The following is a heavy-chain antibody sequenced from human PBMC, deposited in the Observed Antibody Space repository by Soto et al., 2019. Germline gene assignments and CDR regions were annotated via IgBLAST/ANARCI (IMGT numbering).Heavy chain of an antibody. J-gene: IGHJ4*02. Sequence: GGSLRLSCAASGFTFSSYWMSWVRQAPGKGLEWVANIKQDGSEKYYVDSVKGRFTISKDNAKNSLYLQMNSLRAEDTAVYYCARGITIFGVVIFDYWGQATLVTVSS. CDR2: IKQDGSEK. V-gene: IGHV3-7*03. CDR1: GFTFSSYW. CDR3: ARGITIFGVVIFDY. D-gene: IGHD3-3*01.